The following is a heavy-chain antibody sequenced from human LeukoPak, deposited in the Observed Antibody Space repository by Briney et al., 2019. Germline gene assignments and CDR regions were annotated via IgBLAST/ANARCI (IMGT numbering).Heavy chain of an antibody. V-gene: IGHV4-30-2*01. CDR2: IYHSGST. Sequence: SETLSLTCAVSGGSISNGGYSWSWIRQPPGKGLEWIGYIYHSGSTYYNPSLKSRVTISVDRSKNQFSLELNSVTAADTAVYYCARDRVDYYDSSGYYSIGAFDIWGQGTMVTVSS. CDR3: ARDRVDYYDSSGYYSIGAFDI. D-gene: IGHD3-22*01. J-gene: IGHJ3*02. CDR1: GGSISNGGYS.